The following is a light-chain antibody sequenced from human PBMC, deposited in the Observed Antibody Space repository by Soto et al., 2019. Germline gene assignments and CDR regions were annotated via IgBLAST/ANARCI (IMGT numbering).Light chain of an antibody. J-gene: IGKJ1*01. CDR3: QQYGSSGT. Sequence: EIVLTQSPGTLSLSPGERATLSCRASQSIGDYLAWYQQKPGQAPRLLIYATSNRATGIPARFSGSGSGTDFTLTISSLEPEDVAVYYCQQYGSSGTFGQGTKVDIK. V-gene: IGKV3-20*01. CDR2: ATS. CDR1: QSIGDY.